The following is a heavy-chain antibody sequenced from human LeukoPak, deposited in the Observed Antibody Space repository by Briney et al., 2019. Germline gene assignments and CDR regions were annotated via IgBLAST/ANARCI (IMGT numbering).Heavy chain of an antibody. D-gene: IGHD3-10*01. V-gene: IGHV4-38-2*02. Sequence: SETLSLTCSVSGYSISSAYYWGWIRQPPGKGLEWIATIHYSGSTYYNPSLKSRVTISLDTSKNQFSLKLSSVTAADTAVYYCARVVGLLWFGAGAFDIWGQGTMVTVSS. J-gene: IGHJ3*02. CDR3: ARVVGLLWFGAGAFDI. CDR1: GYSISSAYY. CDR2: IHYSGST.